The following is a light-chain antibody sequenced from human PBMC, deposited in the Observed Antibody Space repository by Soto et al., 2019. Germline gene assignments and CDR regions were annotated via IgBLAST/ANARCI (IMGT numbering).Light chain of an antibody. V-gene: IGLV2-8*01. J-gene: IGLJ1*01. Sequence: QSALTQPPSASGSPGQSVTISCTGTSSDVGGYNYVSWYQQNPGKVPKLMIYEVNKRPSGVPDRFSGSKSGNTASLTVSGLQAEDEDDYYCTSSAGGNNVFGTGTKLTVL. CDR1: SSDVGGYNY. CDR2: EVN. CDR3: TSSAGGNNV.